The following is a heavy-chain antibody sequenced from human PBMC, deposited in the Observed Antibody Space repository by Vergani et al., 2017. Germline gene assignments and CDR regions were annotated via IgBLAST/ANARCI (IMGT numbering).Heavy chain of an antibody. CDR3: AKTHDFSSLYSSYNWFDP. V-gene: IGHV5-51*01. J-gene: IGHJ5*02. D-gene: IGHD3-3*01. CDR1: GYTFHTNW. CDR2: IYAGDSDV. Sequence: VQLVESGAEVKRPGESLKISCQTSGYTFHTNWIAWVRQRPGKGLEWMGIIYAGDSDVRYSPSFQGQVTMSVDKSLSTAYLQWSSLKASDTATYYCAKTHDFSSLYSSYNWFDPWGQGTQVTVSS.